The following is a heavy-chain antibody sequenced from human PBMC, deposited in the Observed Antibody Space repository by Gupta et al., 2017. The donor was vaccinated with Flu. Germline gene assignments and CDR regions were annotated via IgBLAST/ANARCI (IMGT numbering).Heavy chain of an antibody. CDR3: ARRYCSGGSCYFDY. D-gene: IGHD2-15*01. V-gene: IGHV4-39*01. J-gene: IGHJ4*02. CDR2: IYYSGST. Sequence: SSSYYWGWIRQPPGKGLEWIGSIYYSGSTYYNPSLKSRVTISVDTSKNQFSLKLSSVTAADTAVYYCARRYCSGGSCYFDYWGQGTLVTVSS. CDR1: SSSYY.